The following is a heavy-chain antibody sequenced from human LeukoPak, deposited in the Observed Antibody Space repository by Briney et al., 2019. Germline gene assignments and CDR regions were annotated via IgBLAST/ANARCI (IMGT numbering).Heavy chain of an antibody. D-gene: IGHD6-19*01. CDR2: ISSSSSNI. CDR3: ARVGRSGWTVDY. CDR1: GFHFSTYS. J-gene: IGHJ4*02. V-gene: IGHV3-48*04. Sequence: GGSLRLSCAASGFHFSTYSIDWVRQAPGKGREWVSYISSSSSNIYHSDSVKGRFTISRDNAKNSLHLQMNSLRAEDTAVYHRARVGRSGWTVDYWGQGTLVTVSS.